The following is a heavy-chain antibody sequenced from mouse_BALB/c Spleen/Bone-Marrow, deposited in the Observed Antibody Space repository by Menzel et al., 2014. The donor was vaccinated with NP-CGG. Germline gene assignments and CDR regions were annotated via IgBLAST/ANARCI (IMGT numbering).Heavy chain of an antibody. CDR2: IRNKANGHTT. CDR1: GVTFTDYY. Sequence: EVQLVESGGGLVQPGGSLRLSCATSGVTFTDYYMSWVRQPPGKALEWLVFIRNKANGHTTEYSASVKGRFTISRDNSQSILYLQMNTLRAEDSATYYCARDINDGYYWYFDVWGAGTTVTVSS. CDR3: ARDINDGYYWYFDV. J-gene: IGHJ1*01. V-gene: IGHV7-3*02. D-gene: IGHD2-3*01.